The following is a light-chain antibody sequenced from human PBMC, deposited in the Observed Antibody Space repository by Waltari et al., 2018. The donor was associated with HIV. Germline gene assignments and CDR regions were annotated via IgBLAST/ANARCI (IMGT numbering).Light chain of an antibody. Sequence: QSALTQPASVSGSPGQSITISCTGTSSDIGAYAYVSWYRQHPDKAPPLLIYDVFYRPSGVSHRFSGSKSGNTASLTISGLQAEDEAVYSCSSYTTTNTIIFGGGTKLTVL. V-gene: IGLV2-14*03. CDR3: SSYTTTNTII. CDR2: DVF. CDR1: SSDIGAYAY. J-gene: IGLJ2*01.